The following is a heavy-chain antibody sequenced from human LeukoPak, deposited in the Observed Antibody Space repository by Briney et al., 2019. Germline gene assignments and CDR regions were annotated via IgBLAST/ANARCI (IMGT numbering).Heavy chain of an antibody. CDR3: ARSSGYYYDSSGYYYEAFDI. V-gene: IGHV4-4*07. CDR1: GGSISSYY. Sequence: PSETLSLTCTVSGGSISSYYWSWIRQPAGKGLEWIGRIYTSGSTNYNPSLKSRVTMSVDTSKNQFSLKLSSVTAADTAVYYCARSSGYYYDSSGYYYEAFDIWGQGTMVTVSS. D-gene: IGHD3-22*01. CDR2: IYTSGST. J-gene: IGHJ3*02.